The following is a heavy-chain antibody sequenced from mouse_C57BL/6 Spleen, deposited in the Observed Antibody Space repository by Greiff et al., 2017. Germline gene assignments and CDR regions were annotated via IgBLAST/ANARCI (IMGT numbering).Heavy chain of an antibody. D-gene: IGHD4-1*01. V-gene: IGHV3-6*01. Sequence: EVQLQESGPGLVKPSQSLSLTCSVTGYSITSGYYWNWIRQFPGNKLEWMGYISYDGSNNSNPSLKNRISITRDTSKNQFFLKLNSVTTEETATYECERDLTGRMDYWGQGTTLTVSS. CDR3: ERDLTGRMDY. CDR2: ISYDGSN. CDR1: GYSITSGYY. J-gene: IGHJ2*01.